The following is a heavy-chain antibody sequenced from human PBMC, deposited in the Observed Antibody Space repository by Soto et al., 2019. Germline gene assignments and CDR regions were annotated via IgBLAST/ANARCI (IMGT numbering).Heavy chain of an antibody. D-gene: IGHD6-19*01. Sequence: GGSLRLSCAASGFTFDDYAMHWVRQAPGKGLEWVSGISWNSGSIGYADSVKGRFTISRDNAKNSLYLKMNSLRAEDTALYYCAKGEGLYRSGWYHFDYWGQGNLVTLSS. CDR3: AKGEGLYRSGWYHFDY. V-gene: IGHV3-9*01. CDR2: ISWNSGSI. CDR1: GFTFDDYA. J-gene: IGHJ4*02.